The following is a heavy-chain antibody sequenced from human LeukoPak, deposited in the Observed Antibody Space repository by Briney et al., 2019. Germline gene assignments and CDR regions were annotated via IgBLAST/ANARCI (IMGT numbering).Heavy chain of an antibody. Sequence: PSETLSLTCAVYGGSFSGYYWSWIRQPPGKGLERIGEINHSGSTNYNPSLKSRVTISVDTSKNQFSLKLSSVTAADTAVYYCARGSSITMVRGVIGGNDYWGQGTLVTVSS. CDR1: GGSFSGYY. J-gene: IGHJ4*02. CDR3: ARGSSITMVRGVIGGNDY. D-gene: IGHD3-10*01. V-gene: IGHV4-34*01. CDR2: INHSGST.